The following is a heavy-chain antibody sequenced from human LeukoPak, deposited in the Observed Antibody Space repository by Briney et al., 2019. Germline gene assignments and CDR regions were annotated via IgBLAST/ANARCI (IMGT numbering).Heavy chain of an antibody. V-gene: IGHV1-18*01. Sequence: GASVKVSCKTSGYAFTSHGINWVRQAPGQGLEWMGWISTSSGDRSYAQKFQDRVTMTTDASTSTAYMELTSLRSDDTAVYYCARGVAAAGPFDYWGQGTLVTVSS. CDR1: GYAFTSHG. J-gene: IGHJ4*02. CDR2: ISTSSGDR. D-gene: IGHD6-13*01. CDR3: ARGVAAAGPFDY.